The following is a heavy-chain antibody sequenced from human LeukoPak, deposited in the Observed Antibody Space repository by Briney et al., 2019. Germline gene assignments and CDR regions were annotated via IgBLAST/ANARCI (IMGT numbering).Heavy chain of an antibody. V-gene: IGHV1-69*05. J-gene: IGHJ4*02. D-gene: IGHD3-22*01. CDR3: ARVDYYDSSGNFDFDY. CDR2: IIPIFGSA. Sequence: SVKVSCKASGGTFSNYAISWVRQAPGQGLEWMGGIIPIFGSANYAQKFQGRVTITTDESTSTAYMELSSLRSEDTAVYYCARVDYYDSSGNFDFDYWGQGTLVTVSS. CDR1: GGTFSNYA.